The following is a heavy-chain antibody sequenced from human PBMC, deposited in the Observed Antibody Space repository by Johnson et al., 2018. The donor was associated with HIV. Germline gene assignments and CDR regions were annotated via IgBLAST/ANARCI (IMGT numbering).Heavy chain of an antibody. D-gene: IGHD7-27*01. V-gene: IGHV3-30*04. Sequence: VQLVESGGGLVRPGGSLRLSCAASEFTFSSYAMHWVRQAPSKGLEWVAVISYDGSDKYYADSVKGRFPISRDSSKNTLYLQMNSLRAEDTALYYCASGDELGDDAFDIWGQGTMVTVSS. CDR2: ISYDGSDK. CDR3: ASGDELGDDAFDI. CDR1: EFTFSSYA. J-gene: IGHJ3*02.